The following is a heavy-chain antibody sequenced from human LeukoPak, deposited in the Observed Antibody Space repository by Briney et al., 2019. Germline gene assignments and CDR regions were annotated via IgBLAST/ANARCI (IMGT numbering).Heavy chain of an antibody. CDR1: GFTFSSYA. D-gene: IGHD2-21*02. J-gene: IGHJ4*02. CDR3: AKERSRGGDCLDY. Sequence: GGSLRLSCAASGFTFSSYAMSWVRQAPGKGLEWVSAISGSGVTTYYADSVEGRFTISRDNSKNTLYLQMNSLRAEDTAVYYCAKERSRGGDCLDYWGQGTLVTVSS. CDR2: ISGSGVTT. V-gene: IGHV3-23*01.